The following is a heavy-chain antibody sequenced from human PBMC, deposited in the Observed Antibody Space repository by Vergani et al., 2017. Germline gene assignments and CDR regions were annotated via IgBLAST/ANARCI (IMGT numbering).Heavy chain of an antibody. CDR1: GYSFTSYW. CDR2: IYPGDSDT. CDR3: ARHTSHYDSSGYYYVGTFDI. J-gene: IGHJ3*02. Sequence: VQLVQSGAEVKKPGESLKISCKGSGYSFTSYWIGWVRQMPGKGLEWMGIIYPGDSDTRYSPSFQGQVTISADKSISTAYLQWSSLKASDTAMYYCARHTSHYDSSGYYYVGTFDIWGQGTMVTVSS. D-gene: IGHD3-22*01. V-gene: IGHV5-51*01.